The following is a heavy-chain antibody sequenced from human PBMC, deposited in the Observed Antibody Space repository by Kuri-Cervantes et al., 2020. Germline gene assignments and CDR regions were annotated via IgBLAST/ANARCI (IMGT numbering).Heavy chain of an antibody. J-gene: IGHJ4*02. D-gene: IGHD6-19*01. CDR3: ARDIAGGWRTILTGFDY. Sequence: GGSLRLSCAASGFTFSSYGMHWVRQAPGKGLEWVAVIWYDGSNKYYADSVKGRFTISRDNSKNTLYLQMNSLRAEDTAVYYCARDIAGGWRTILTGFDYWGQGTLVTVSS. CDR2: IWYDGSNK. V-gene: IGHV3-33*08. CDR1: GFTFSSYG.